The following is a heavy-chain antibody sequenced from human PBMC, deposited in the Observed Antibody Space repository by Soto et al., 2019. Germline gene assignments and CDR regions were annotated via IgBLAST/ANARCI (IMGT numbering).Heavy chain of an antibody. J-gene: IGHJ6*03. CDR2: INPSGGST. V-gene: IGHV1-46*03. Sequence: ASVNVSCKASGYTFTSYYMHWVRQAPGQGLEWMGIINPSGGSTSYAQKFQGRVTMTRDTSTSTVYMELSSLRSEDTAVYYCARDGPSPNCSGGSCYPGYYYYYYMDVWGKGTTVTVSS. CDR3: ARDGPSPNCSGGSCYPGYYYYYYMDV. D-gene: IGHD2-15*01. CDR1: GYTFTSYY.